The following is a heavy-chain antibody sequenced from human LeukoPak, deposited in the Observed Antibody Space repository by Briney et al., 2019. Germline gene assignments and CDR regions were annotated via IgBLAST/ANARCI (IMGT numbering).Heavy chain of an antibody. V-gene: IGHV3-30*04. Sequence: PGGSLRLSCAASGFTLSYYVMHWVRQAPGKGLEWVAVISYDGSNEYYADSVKGRFTISRDNSKNTLYLQMNSLRAEDTAVYYCPKGYSYGYSVDYWGQGTLVTVSS. CDR2: ISYDGSNE. CDR3: PKGYSYGYSVDY. D-gene: IGHD5-18*01. J-gene: IGHJ4*02. CDR1: GFTLSYYV.